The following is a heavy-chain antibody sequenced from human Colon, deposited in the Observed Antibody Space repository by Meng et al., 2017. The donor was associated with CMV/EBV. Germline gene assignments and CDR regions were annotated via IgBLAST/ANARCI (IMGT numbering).Heavy chain of an antibody. CDR3: ARDATSCSGGTCYFLGMDV. CDR1: GASVNSGSYY. CDR2: IFYSVST. D-gene: IGHD2-15*01. V-gene: IGHV4-61*01. Sequence: SETLSLTCNVSGASVNSGSYYWSWIRQSPGKGREWIGYIFYSVSTNYNPSLESRVSISGDPSKNQFSLKLRSVTAADTAVYYCARDATSCSGGTCYFLGMDVWGQGTTVTVSS. J-gene: IGHJ6*02.